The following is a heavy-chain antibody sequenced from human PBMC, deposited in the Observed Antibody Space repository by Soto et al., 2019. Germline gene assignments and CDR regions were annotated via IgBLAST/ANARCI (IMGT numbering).Heavy chain of an antibody. J-gene: IGHJ4*02. Sequence: GASVKVSCKASGYTFNNYGTSWVRQAPGQGLEWMGWISAYSGNTNYAQKFQDRVTMTTVTSTSTAYMELRSLKSDDTAVYYCARESYGDYDYWGQGTVVTVSS. CDR3: ARESYGDYDY. V-gene: IGHV1-18*01. D-gene: IGHD4-17*01. CDR2: ISAYSGNT. CDR1: GYTFNNYG.